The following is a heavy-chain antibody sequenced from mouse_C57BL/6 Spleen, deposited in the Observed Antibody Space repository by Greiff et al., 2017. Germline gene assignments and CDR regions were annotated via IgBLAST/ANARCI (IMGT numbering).Heavy chain of an antibody. J-gene: IGHJ2*01. CDR1: GYAFTNYL. Sequence: QVQLQQSGAELVRPGTSVKVSCKASGYAFTNYLLAWVKQRPGQGLEWIGVINPGSGGTNYNEKFKGKATLTADKSSSKAYRQLSSQTSEDSAVYFCAREGGLYYFDYWGQGTTLTVSS. V-gene: IGHV1-54*01. CDR2: INPGSGGT. CDR3: AREGGLYYFDY.